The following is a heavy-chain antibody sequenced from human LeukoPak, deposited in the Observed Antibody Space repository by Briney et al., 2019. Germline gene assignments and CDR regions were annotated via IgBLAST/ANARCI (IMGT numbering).Heavy chain of an antibody. J-gene: IGHJ4*02. CDR1: GYTFTSYG. Sequence: GASVKVSCKTSGYTFTSYGVSWVRQAPGQGLEWMGWISPYNGNTNYAQKLQGRMTMTTDTSTSTAYMELRSLRSDDTAVYYCAREPGGDSGDYWGQGTLVTVSS. V-gene: IGHV1-18*01. D-gene: IGHD4-17*01. CDR2: ISPYNGNT. CDR3: AREPGGDSGDY.